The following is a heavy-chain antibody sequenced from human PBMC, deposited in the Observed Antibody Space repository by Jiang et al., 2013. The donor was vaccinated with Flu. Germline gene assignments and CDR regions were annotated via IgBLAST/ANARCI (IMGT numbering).Heavy chain of an antibody. J-gene: IGHJ4*02. V-gene: IGHV1-69*02. CDR3: ARGYCSGGSCYATRYYDSSGYYPFDY. Sequence: GAEVKKPGSSVKASCKASGGTFSSYTISWVRQAPGQGLEWMGRIIPILGIANYAQKFQGRVTITADKSTSTAYMELSSLRSEDTAVYYCARGYCSGGSCYATRYYDSSGYYPFDYWGQGTLVTVSS. CDR1: GGTFSSYT. CDR2: IIPILGIA. D-gene: IGHD2-15*01.